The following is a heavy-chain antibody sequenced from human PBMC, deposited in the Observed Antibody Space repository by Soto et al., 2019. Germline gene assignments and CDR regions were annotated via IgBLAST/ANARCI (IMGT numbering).Heavy chain of an antibody. D-gene: IGHD2-15*01. CDR2: ISAYNGNT. Sequence: QVQLVQSGAEVKKPGASVKVSCKASGYTFTSYGISWVRQAPGQGLEWMGWISAYNGNTNYAQKLQGRVTMTTDTSTSTAYMELRSLRSDDTAVYYCARATLLEYCSGGSCYSDYYYGMDVWGQGTTVTVSS. J-gene: IGHJ6*02. CDR3: ARATLLEYCSGGSCYSDYYYGMDV. CDR1: GYTFTSYG. V-gene: IGHV1-18*01.